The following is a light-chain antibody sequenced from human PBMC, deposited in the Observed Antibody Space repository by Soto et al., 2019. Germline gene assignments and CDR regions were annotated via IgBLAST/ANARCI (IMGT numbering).Light chain of an antibody. CDR1: SSDVGGYNY. CDR3: SSYTSSRGVV. CDR2: DVS. J-gene: IGLJ2*01. Sequence: ALTQPASVSGSPGQSITISCTGTSSDVGGYNYVSWYQQHPGKAPKLMIYDVSNRPSGVSNRFSGSKSGNTASLTISGLQAEDEADYYCSSYTSSRGVVFGGGTKLTVL. V-gene: IGLV2-14*01.